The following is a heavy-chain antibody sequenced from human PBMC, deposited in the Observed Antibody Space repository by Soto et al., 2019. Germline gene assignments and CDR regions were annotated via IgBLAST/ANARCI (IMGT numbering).Heavy chain of an antibody. J-gene: IGHJ4*02. Sequence: EVQLVESGGGLVKPGGSLRLSCAASGFTFSSYSMNWVRQAPGKGLEWVSSISSSSSYIYYADSVKGRFTISRDNAKNSLSLQMNSLRAEDTAVYYCARGGEYSGYDRFDYWGQGTLVTVSS. CDR3: ARGGEYSGYDRFDY. D-gene: IGHD5-12*01. CDR1: GFTFSSYS. CDR2: ISSSSSYI. V-gene: IGHV3-21*01.